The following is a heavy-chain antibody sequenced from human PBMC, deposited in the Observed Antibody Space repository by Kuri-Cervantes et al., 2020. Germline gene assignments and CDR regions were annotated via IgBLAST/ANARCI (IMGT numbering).Heavy chain of an antibody. J-gene: IGHJ6*02. D-gene: IGHD2/OR15-2a*01. V-gene: IGHV4-61*01. Sequence: SETLSLTCTVSGGSVSSGSYYWSWIRQPPGKGLEWIGYIYYSGSTNYNPSLKSRVTISVDTSKNQFSLKLSSVTAADTAVYYCASRGVEATFYKYYAMDVWGQGTTVTVSS. CDR1: GGSVSSGSYY. CDR3: ASRGVEATFYKYYAMDV. CDR2: IYYSGST.